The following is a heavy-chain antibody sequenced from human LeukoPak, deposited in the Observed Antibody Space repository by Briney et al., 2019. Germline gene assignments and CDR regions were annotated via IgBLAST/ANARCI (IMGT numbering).Heavy chain of an antibody. J-gene: IGHJ3*02. CDR1: GGSLSSSSYY. V-gene: IGHV4-61*02. Sequence: SETLSLTCTVSGGSLSSSSYYWRWLRQPAARELAGVGRIYTCGSTNYNPSLQSRVTMSVATSKNQFSLKLSSVTAADTAVYYCARGLVSYSSSWYRRKEAFDIWGQGTMVPVSS. CDR2: IYTCGST. CDR3: ARGLVSYSSSWYRRKEAFDI. D-gene: IGHD6-13*01.